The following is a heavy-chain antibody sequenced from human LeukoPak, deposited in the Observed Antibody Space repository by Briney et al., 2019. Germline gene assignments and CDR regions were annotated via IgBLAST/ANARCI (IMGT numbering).Heavy chain of an antibody. J-gene: IGHJ4*02. V-gene: IGHV7-4-1*02. CDR1: GYTFTSYA. Sequence: GASVKVSCKASGYTFTSYAMNWVRQAPGQGLEWMGWINTNTGNPTYAQGFTGRFVFSLDTSVSTAYLQISSLKAEDTAVYYCAREASGYDFWSGYSYYFDYWGQGTLVTVSS. CDR2: INTNTGNP. D-gene: IGHD3-3*01. CDR3: AREASGYDFWSGYSYYFDY.